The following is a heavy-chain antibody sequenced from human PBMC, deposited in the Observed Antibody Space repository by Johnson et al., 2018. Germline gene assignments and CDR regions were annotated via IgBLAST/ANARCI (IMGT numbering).Heavy chain of an antibody. Sequence: QVRLVESGGGVVQPGRSLRLSCAASGFTFSSYAMHWARQAPGKGLAWVAVISYDGSNKYYADAVKGRFTTSRDNSKNMLYLQMNSLRADDTAGYYCPSRHPDYHMDVWGKGTTVTVSS. J-gene: IGHJ6*03. CDR2: ISYDGSNK. V-gene: IGHV3-30-3*01. CDR1: GFTFSSYA. CDR3: PSRHPDYHMDV.